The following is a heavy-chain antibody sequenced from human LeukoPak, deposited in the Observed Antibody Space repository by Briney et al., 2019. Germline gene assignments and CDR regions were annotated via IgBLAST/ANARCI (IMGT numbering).Heavy chain of an antibody. D-gene: IGHD2-8*02. CDR2: ISNDGNEK. CDR3: ARDGGYTGGWTYGAGDY. V-gene: IGHV3-30*04. CDR1: GFTFSAYV. Sequence: SGGSLTLSCAASGFTFSAYVMHWVRQAPGKGLECVAVISNDGNEKYYADSVKGRFSISRDNSKNTLYLQMSSLRTEDTAVYYCARDGGYTGGWTYGAGDYWGQGTLVTVSS. J-gene: IGHJ4*01.